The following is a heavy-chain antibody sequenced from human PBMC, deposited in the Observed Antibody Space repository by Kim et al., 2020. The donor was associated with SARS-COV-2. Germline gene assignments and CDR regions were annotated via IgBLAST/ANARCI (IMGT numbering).Heavy chain of an antibody. CDR2: IPGGGPNT. V-gene: IGHV3-23*01. Sequence: GGSLRLSCVASGFTFSTYAMNWVRQTPGKGLEWVSGIPGGGPNTYHADSVKGRFTISRDNSKHTLYLQMNSLRAEDTAVYYCAKDYYDSSTTFYYGMDVWGQGTTVTVSS. CDR1: GFTFSTYA. J-gene: IGHJ6*02. D-gene: IGHD3-22*01. CDR3: AKDYYDSSTTFYYGMDV.